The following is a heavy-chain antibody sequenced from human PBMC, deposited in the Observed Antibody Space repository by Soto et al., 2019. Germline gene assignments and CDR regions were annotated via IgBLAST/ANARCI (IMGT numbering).Heavy chain of an antibody. CDR1: GYNFSSHD. D-gene: IGHD2-21*01. Sequence: QVHLVQAGAEVRKPGASVQVSCKASGYNFSSHDIHWVRQAPGQGLEWMGWINAGNGNTRYSQKFQDRITITRDASASTAYMELSSLRSEDTAIYYCARESFYCGGRYCYHYSFYMDVWGKGTTVTVSS. CDR3: ARESFYCGGRYCYHYSFYMDV. J-gene: IGHJ6*03. V-gene: IGHV1-3*01. CDR2: INAGNGNT.